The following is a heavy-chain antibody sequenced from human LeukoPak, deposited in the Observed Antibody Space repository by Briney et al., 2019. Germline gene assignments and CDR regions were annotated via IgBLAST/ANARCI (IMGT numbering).Heavy chain of an antibody. V-gene: IGHV4-39*01. Sequence: NTSETLSLTCTVSGGSISSSSYYWGWIRQPPGKGLEWIGSIYYSGSTYYNPSLKSRVTISVDTSKNQFSLKLSSVTAADTAVYYCARGARMRHCSSTSCYADNAFDIWGQGTMVTVSS. CDR2: IYYSGST. D-gene: IGHD2-2*01. CDR3: ARGARMRHCSSTSCYADNAFDI. CDR1: GGSISSSSYY. J-gene: IGHJ3*02.